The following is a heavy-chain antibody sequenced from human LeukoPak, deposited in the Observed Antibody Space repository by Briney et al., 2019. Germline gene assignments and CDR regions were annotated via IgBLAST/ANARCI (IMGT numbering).Heavy chain of an antibody. CDR2: IYYSGST. Sequence: SSETLSLTCNVSGASVSSSGLYWSWIRQHPGKGLEWIGYIYYSGSTYYNPSLKSRLNIPSDTSKNLFSLELSSVTAADTAVYYCVASTVSNPYNFDYWGLGTLVTVSS. CDR1: GASVSSSGLY. CDR3: VASTVSNPYNFDY. V-gene: IGHV4-31*03. D-gene: IGHD2/OR15-2a*01. J-gene: IGHJ4*02.